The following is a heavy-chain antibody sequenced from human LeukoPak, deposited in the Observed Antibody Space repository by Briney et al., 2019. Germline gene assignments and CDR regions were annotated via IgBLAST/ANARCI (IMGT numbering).Heavy chain of an antibody. CDR3: ARVPIPGWFDP. D-gene: IGHD2-21*01. CDR2: ISSSGSTI. CDR1: GFTFSSYE. Sequence: GGSLRLSCAASGFTFSSYEMNWVRQAPGKGLEWVSYISSSGSTIYYADSVKGRFTISRDNAKNSLYLQMNSLRAEDTAVYYCARVPIPGWFDPWGQGTLVTVSS. J-gene: IGHJ5*02. V-gene: IGHV3-48*03.